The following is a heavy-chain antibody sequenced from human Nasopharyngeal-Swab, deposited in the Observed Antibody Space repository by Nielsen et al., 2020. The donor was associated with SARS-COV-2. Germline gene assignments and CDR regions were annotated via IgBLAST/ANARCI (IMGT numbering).Heavy chain of an antibody. CDR3: ARRQGGWLQAVHYFDY. CDR2: IYYSGST. D-gene: IGHD5-24*01. Sequence: SETLSLTCTVSGGSISSSSYYWGWIRQPPGKGLERIGSIYYSGSTYYNPSLKSRVTISVDTSKNQFSLKLSSVTAADTAVYYCARRQGGWLQAVHYFDYWGQGTLVTVSS. CDR1: GGSISSSSYY. V-gene: IGHV4-39*01. J-gene: IGHJ4*02.